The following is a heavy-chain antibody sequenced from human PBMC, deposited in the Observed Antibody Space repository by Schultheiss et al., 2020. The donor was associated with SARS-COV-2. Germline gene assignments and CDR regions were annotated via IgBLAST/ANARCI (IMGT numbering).Heavy chain of an antibody. CDR3: ARVRTLYSGSYLRAFDI. J-gene: IGHJ3*02. D-gene: IGHD1-26*01. CDR1: GFTFDDYG. CDR2: INWNGGST. V-gene: IGHV3-20*04. Sequence: GGSLRLSCAASGFTFDDYGMSWVRQAPGKGLEWVSGINWNGGSTGYADSVKGRFTISRDNAKNSLYLQMNSLRAEDTALYYCARVRTLYSGSYLRAFDIWGQGTRVTV.